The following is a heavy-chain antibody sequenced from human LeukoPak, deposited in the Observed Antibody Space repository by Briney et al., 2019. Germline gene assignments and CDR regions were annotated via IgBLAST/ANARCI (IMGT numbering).Heavy chain of an antibody. CDR3: ARDREFRLHDP. J-gene: IGHJ5*02. V-gene: IGHV3-11*01. CDR1: GFTFSDYF. D-gene: IGHD3-16*01. CDR2: ISGSGSVT. Sequence: GGSLRLSCTASGFTFSDYFMSWIRQAPGKGLEWLSYISGSGSVTSYVDSVKGRFTISRDNAKKSLYLQIDSLRAEDTAMYYCARDREFRLHDPWGQGILVTVSS.